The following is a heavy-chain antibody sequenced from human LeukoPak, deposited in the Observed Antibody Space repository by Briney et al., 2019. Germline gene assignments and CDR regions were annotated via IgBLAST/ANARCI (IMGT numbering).Heavy chain of an antibody. CDR1: GDSISSGNYY. D-gene: IGHD6-19*01. CDR3: AREIPAVAGTKNYFDY. Sequence: SQTLSLTCTVSGDSISSGNYYWNWIRHPAGKGLEWIGRIHTSGSTNYNPSLKSRVTMSVDTSKNQFSLKLSSVTAADTAVYYCAREIPAVAGTKNYFDYWGQGTLVTVSS. V-gene: IGHV4-61*02. CDR2: IHTSGST. J-gene: IGHJ4*02.